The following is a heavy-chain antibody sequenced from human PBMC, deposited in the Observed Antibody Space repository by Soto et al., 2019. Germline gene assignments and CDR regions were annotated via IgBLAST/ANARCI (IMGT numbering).Heavy chain of an antibody. CDR1: GGSISSSSYY. V-gene: IGHV4-39*01. CDR3: ARHPLVDTDMVNSYGMDV. CDR2: IYYSGST. J-gene: IGHJ6*02. D-gene: IGHD5-18*01. Sequence: SETLSLTCTVSGGSISSSSYYWGWIRQPPGKGLEWIGSIYYSGSTYYNPSLKSRVTISVDTSKNQFSLKLSSVTAADTAVYYCARHPLVDTDMVNSYGMDVWGQGTSVT.